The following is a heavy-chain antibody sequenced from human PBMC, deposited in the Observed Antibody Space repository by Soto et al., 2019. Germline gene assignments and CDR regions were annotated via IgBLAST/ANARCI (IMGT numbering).Heavy chain of an antibody. Sequence: ASVKVSCKASGYTFTSYAMHWVRQAPGQRLEWMGWINAGNGNTKYSQKFQGRVTITRDTSASTAYMELSSLRSEDTAVYYCARVEEQLVEGKGGYYFDYWGQGTLVTVSS. D-gene: IGHD6-6*01. V-gene: IGHV1-3*01. CDR1: GYTFTSYA. J-gene: IGHJ4*02. CDR3: ARVEEQLVEGKGGYYFDY. CDR2: INAGNGNT.